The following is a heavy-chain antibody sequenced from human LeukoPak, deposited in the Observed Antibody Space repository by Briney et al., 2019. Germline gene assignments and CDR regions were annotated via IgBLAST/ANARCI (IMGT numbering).Heavy chain of an antibody. CDR3: AREGVVVGRDFDY. CDR2: ITSTGSYI. CDR1: AFSFSDHN. J-gene: IGHJ4*02. V-gene: IGHV3-21*01. Sequence: GSLRLSCAAPAFSFSDHNMNWVRQAPGKGLEWVSSITSTGSYIYYADSVKGRFTISRDNAKNSLFLQLNSLRAEDTAFYYCAREGVVVGRDFDYWGQGTLVTVSS. D-gene: IGHD2-15*01.